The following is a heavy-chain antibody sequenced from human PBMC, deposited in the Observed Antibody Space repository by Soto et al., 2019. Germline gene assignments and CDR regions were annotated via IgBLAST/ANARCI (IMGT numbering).Heavy chain of an antibody. CDR1: GGTFSSYT. CDR2: IIPILGIA. V-gene: IGHV1-69*02. Sequence: QVQLVQSGAEVKKPGSSVKVSCKASGGTFSSYTISWVRQAPGQGLEWMGRIIPILGIANYAQKFQGRVTITADKSMSTAYMELSSGRSEDTAVYYCGRRHCSGGSFSFIHHDAFDIWGQGTMVTVSS. J-gene: IGHJ3*02. D-gene: IGHD2-15*01. CDR3: GRRHCSGGSFSFIHHDAFDI.